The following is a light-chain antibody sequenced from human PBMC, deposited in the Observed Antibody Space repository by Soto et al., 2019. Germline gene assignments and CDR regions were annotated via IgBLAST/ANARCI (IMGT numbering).Light chain of an antibody. CDR3: SSYTRRSTLGV. J-gene: IGLJ2*01. V-gene: IGLV2-14*03. CDR1: SSDVGGYNH. CDR2: DVS. Sequence: QSALTQPASVSGSPGQSITISCTGTSSDVGGYNHVSWYQQHPGKAPKLMIYDVSYRPSGVSNRFSGSKSGNTASLTISGLQAEDEADYFCSSYTRRSTLGVFGGGTKLTVL.